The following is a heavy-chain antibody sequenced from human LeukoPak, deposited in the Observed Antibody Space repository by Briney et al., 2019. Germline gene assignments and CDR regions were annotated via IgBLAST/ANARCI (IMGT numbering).Heavy chain of an antibody. CDR3: ARALTCYYPVDH. CDR1: GGSISSYY. D-gene: IGHD3-9*01. V-gene: IGHV4-59*08. CDR2: IYYSGGT. Sequence: PSETLSLTCTVSGGSISSYYWSWIRQPPGKGLEWIGDIYYSGGTTYNTSLTSRVTISVHTPKKEFFLKLSSVAAADTAVYYCARALTCYYPVDHWGQGTLVTVSS. J-gene: IGHJ4*02.